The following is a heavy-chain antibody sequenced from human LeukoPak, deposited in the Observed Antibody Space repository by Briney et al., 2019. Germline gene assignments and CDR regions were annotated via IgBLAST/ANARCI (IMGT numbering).Heavy chain of an antibody. V-gene: IGHV3-23*01. CDR2: ISGSGGST. Sequence: GGSLRLSCAASGFTFSSYAMSWVRQAPGKGLEWVSAISGSGGSTYYADSVKGRFTISRDNSKNPLYLQMNSLRAEDTAVYYCANRGGVSPYYYYGMDVWGQGTTVTVSS. D-gene: IGHD2-8*02. CDR1: GFTFSSYA. CDR3: ANRGGVSPYYYYGMDV. J-gene: IGHJ6*02.